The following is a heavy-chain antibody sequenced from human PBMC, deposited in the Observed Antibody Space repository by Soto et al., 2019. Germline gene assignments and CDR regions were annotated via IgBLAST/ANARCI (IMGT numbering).Heavy chain of an antibody. CDR3: ARGPYRSAYYVLDS. CDR1: GASITAYG. J-gene: IGHJ4*02. Sequence: PSETLSLTCTVSGASITAYGWSWIRQPAGRGLEWIGRLYSSGNTDYNPSFKSRLTMSADASKSQFSLKLSSVTAADTALYSCARGPYRSAYYVLDSWGQGTLVTVSS. D-gene: IGHD6-19*01. V-gene: IGHV4-4*07. CDR2: LYSSGNT.